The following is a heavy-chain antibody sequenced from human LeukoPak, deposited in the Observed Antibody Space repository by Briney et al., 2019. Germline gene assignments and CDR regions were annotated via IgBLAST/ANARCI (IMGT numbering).Heavy chain of an antibody. CDR1: GYTFTNYY. V-gene: IGHV1-2*02. J-gene: IGHJ4*02. Sequence: ASVKVSCKASGYTFTNYYIHWVRQAPGQGLEWMGWINPNNGGTNYAQKFQGRVTMTRDTSISTAYMELSRLRSDDTAVYYCAREVDYYDTSDYFPLGYWGQGTLVTVSS. CDR3: AREVDYYDTSDYFPLGY. CDR2: INPNNGGT. D-gene: IGHD3-22*01.